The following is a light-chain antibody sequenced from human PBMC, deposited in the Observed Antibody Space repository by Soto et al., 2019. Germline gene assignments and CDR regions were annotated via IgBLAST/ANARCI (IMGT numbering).Light chain of an antibody. J-gene: IGLJ1*01. CDR3: SSYTSTSTRV. V-gene: IGLV2-14*01. Sequence: QSALTQPASVSGSPGQSITISCTGTISDIAAYNYVSWYQHPPGKAPKLMISEVSNRPSGVSNRFSGSKSGNTASLTISGLQAEDEADYYCSSYTSTSTRVFGTGTTLTVL. CDR1: ISDIAAYNY. CDR2: EVS.